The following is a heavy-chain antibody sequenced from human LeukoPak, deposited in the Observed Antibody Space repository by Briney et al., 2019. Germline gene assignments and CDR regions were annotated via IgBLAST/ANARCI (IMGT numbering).Heavy chain of an antibody. V-gene: IGHV4-61*01. CDR1: GGSISSGSYY. CDR3: ARRGDYGGWFDP. CDR2: IYYSGST. D-gene: IGHD4-17*01. Sequence: PSETLSLTCTVSGGSISSGSYYWSWIRQPPGKGLEWIGYIYYSGSTNYNPSLKSRVTISVDTSKNQFSLKLSSVTAADTAVYYCARRGDYGGWFDPWGQGTLVTVSS. J-gene: IGHJ5*02.